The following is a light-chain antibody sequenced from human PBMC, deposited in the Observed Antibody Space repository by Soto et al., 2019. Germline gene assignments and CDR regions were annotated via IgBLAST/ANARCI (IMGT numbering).Light chain of an antibody. J-gene: IGLJ1*01. V-gene: IGLV2-23*02. CDR2: EVS. Sequence: QSALTQPASVSGSPGQSITISCTGTSSDVGSYNLVSWYQQHPGKAPKLMIYEVSKLPSGVSNRFSGSKSGNTASLTISGLQAEDEADYYCCSYAGSSTPYVFGTGTKLTVL. CDR1: SSDVGSYNL. CDR3: CSYAGSSTPYV.